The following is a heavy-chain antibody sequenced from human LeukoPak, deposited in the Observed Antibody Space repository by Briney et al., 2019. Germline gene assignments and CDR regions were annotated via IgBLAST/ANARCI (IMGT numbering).Heavy chain of an antibody. CDR3: VYSGAQFY. D-gene: IGHD4-11*01. CDR2: IIPILGIA. V-gene: IGHV1-69*04. J-gene: IGHJ4*02. Sequence: SVTVSCKASGGTFSSYAISWVRQAPGQGLEWMGRIIPILGIANYAQKFQGRVTITADKSTSTAYMELSSLRSEDTAVYYCVYSGAQFYWGQGTLVTVSS. CDR1: GGTFSSYA.